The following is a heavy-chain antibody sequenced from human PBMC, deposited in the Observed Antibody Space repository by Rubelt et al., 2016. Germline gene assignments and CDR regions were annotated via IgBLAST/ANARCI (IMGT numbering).Heavy chain of an antibody. CDR1: GFTFSSYG. CDR3: ARAFDSSGYYYVGY. CDR2: IRYDGSNK. J-gene: IGHJ4*02. Sequence: QLVESGGGVVQPGGSLRLSCAASGFTFSSYGMHWVRQAPGKGLEWVAFIRYDGSNKYYADSVKGRFTISRDNSKNTLYLQMNSLRAEDTAVYYCARAFDSSGYYYVGYWGQGTLVTVSS. D-gene: IGHD3-22*01. V-gene: IGHV3-30*02.